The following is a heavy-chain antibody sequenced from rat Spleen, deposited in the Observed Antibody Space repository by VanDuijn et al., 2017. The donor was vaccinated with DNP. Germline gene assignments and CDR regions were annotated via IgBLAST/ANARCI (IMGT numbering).Heavy chain of an antibody. Sequence: EVELVESGGGLVQPGRSLKLSCAVSGFTFSDYNMAWVRQAPKKGLEWVATFSYDGISTYYGDSVKGRFTVSRDNTRNTLYLQMDSLRSEDTATYYCARHLRRAPGFAYWGQGTLVTVSS. CDR1: GFTFSDYN. V-gene: IGHV5-7*01. CDR3: ARHLRRAPGFAY. D-gene: IGHD1-11*01. CDR2: FSYDGIST. J-gene: IGHJ3*01.